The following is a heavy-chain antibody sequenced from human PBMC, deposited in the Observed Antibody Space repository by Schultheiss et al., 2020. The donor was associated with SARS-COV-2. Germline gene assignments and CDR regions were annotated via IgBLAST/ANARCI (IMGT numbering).Heavy chain of an antibody. CDR2: IYYSGST. Sequence: SETLSLTCTVSGASLSTYYWSWIRQPPGKGLEWIGYIYYSGSTNYNPSLKSRVTISVDTSKNQFSLKLSSVTAADTAVYYCARSGKGDSSSPAGWDWGQGTLVTVSS. CDR3: ARSGKGDSSSPAGWD. D-gene: IGHD6-6*01. V-gene: IGHV4-59*01. J-gene: IGHJ4*02. CDR1: GASLSTYY.